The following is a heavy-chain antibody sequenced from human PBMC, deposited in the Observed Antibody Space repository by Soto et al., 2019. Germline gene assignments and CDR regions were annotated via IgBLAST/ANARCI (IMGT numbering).Heavy chain of an antibody. D-gene: IGHD4-17*01. V-gene: IGHV3-73*01. J-gene: IGHJ6*02. Sequence: GGSLRLSCAASGFTFSGSAMHLVRQASGKGLEWVGRIRSKANSYVTAYAASMKGRFTISRDDSKNTAYLQMNSLRAEDTAVYYCAKDVGDEYYYYGMDVWGQGTTVTVSS. CDR1: GFTFSGSA. CDR2: IRSKANSYVT. CDR3: AKDVGDEYYYYGMDV.